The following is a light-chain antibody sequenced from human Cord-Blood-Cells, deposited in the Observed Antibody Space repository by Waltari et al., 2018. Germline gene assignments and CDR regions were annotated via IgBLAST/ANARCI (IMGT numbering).Light chain of an antibody. CDR3: AAWDDSLNGRV. CDR2: RNN. Sequence: QSVLTQPPSASGTPGQRVTISCSGSSSNIGSNTVNWYQQLPGTAPKLLIYRNNQRPPGGPDRFAGSKSGTSASLAISGLQAEDEADYYCAAWDDSLNGRVFGGGTKLTVL. CDR1: SSNIGSNT. V-gene: IGLV1-44*01. J-gene: IGLJ3*02.